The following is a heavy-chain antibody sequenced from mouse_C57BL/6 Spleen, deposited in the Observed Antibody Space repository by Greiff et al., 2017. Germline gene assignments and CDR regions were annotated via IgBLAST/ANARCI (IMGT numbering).Heavy chain of an antibody. CDR3: ARLYGNYVWYFDV. Sequence: EVQVVESGGGLVQPGCSLSLSCAASGFTFTDYYMSWVRQPPGKALEWLGFIRNKANGYTTEYSASVKGRFTISRDNSQSILYLQMNALRAEDSATYYCARLYGNYVWYFDVWGTGTTVTVSS. V-gene: IGHV7-3*01. D-gene: IGHD2-1*01. CDR1: GFTFTDYY. J-gene: IGHJ1*03. CDR2: IRNKANGYTT.